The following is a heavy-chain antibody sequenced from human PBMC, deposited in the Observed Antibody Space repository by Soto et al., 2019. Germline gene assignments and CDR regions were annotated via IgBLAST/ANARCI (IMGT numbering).Heavy chain of an antibody. CDR3: ARGGAYSPYFKFDY. D-gene: IGHD2-15*01. CDR2: INHSGST. CDR1: GGSFSGYY. V-gene: IGHV4-34*01. J-gene: IGHJ4*02. Sequence: QVQLQQWGAGLLKPSETLSLTCAVYGGSFSGYYWSWIRQPPGKGLEWIGEINHSGSTNYNPSLKSRVTISVDTSKNQFSVKLSSVTAADTAVYYCARGGAYSPYFKFDYWGQGTLVTVSS.